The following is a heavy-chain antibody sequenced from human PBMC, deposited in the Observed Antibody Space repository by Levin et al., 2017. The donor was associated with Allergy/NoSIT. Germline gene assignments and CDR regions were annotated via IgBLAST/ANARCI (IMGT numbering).Heavy chain of an antibody. D-gene: IGHD3-22*01. CDR1: GFTFSNYG. CDR2: TSYDGSDK. V-gene: IGHV3-30*18. J-gene: IGHJ3*02. CDR3: AKATRYYYDSSAYPATTDAFDI. Sequence: GESLKISCAASGFTFSNYGMHWVRQAPGKGLEWVAVTSYDGSDKYNVDSVKGRFTISRDNFKNTLYLQMNSLRAEDSAVYYCAKATRYYYDSSAYPATTDAFDIWGQGTKVTVSS.